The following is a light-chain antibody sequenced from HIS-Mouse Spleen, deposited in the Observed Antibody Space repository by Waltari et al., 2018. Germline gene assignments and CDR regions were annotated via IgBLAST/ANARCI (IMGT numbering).Light chain of an antibody. Sequence: SYELTQPPSVSVSPGQTARIPCSGDALPKKYAYWYQQKSGQAPVLVIYEDSKRPSGIPERFSGSSSGTMATLTISGAKVEDEADYYCYSTDSSGNHRVFGGGTKLTVL. J-gene: IGLJ2*01. CDR3: YSTDSSGNHRV. V-gene: IGLV3-10*01. CDR2: EDS. CDR1: ALPKKY.